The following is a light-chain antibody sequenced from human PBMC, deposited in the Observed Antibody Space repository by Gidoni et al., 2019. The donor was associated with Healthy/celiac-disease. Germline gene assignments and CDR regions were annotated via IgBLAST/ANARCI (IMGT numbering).Light chain of an antibody. CDR2: GAP. Sequence: EIVMTQSPATLSVSPGERATLSCRASQSVSSNLAWYQQKPGQAPRLLIYGAPTRATGIPARFSGSGSGTEFTLTISSLKSEDFAVYYWQQYNNWLTKTFGQGTKVEIK. J-gene: IGKJ1*01. V-gene: IGKV3-15*01. CDR1: QSVSSN. CDR3: QQYNNWLTKT.